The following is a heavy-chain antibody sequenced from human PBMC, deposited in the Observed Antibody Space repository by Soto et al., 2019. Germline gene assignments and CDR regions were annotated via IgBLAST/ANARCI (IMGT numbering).Heavy chain of an antibody. D-gene: IGHD6-19*01. Sequence: QVQLVQSGAEVKTPGASVKVSCKASGYTFISYYMHWVRQAPGQELEWMGIINPSGGSTNSAQKLQGRVTMTRDTSTSTVYMELSSLSSEDTAVYYGARAGGSGWPFDYWGQGTLVTVSS. V-gene: IGHV1-46*03. CDR3: ARAGGSGWPFDY. CDR2: INPSGGST. CDR1: GYTFISYY. J-gene: IGHJ4*02.